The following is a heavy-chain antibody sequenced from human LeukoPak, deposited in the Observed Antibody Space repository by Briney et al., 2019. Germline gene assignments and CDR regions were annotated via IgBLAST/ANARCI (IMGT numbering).Heavy chain of an antibody. J-gene: IGHJ3*01. CDR3: ARALQYSSGWSHAFDV. V-gene: IGHV3-72*01. Sequence: GGSLRLSCAASGFTFSDHYMDWVRRAPGKGLEWVGRIRNKVNSYTTEYAASVKGRFTISRDDSKNSLYLQMNSLKTADTAVYFCARALQYSSGWSHAFDVWGQGTVVTVSS. CDR2: IRNKVNSYTT. CDR1: GFTFSDHY. D-gene: IGHD6-19*01.